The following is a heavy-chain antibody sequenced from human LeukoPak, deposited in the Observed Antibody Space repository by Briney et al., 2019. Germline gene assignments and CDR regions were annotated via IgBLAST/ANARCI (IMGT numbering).Heavy chain of an antibody. CDR2: IYYSGST. CDR1: GGSISSYY. D-gene: IGHD5-18*01. J-gene: IGHJ4*02. Sequence: SETLSLTCTVSGGSISSYYWSWIRQPPGKGLEWIGYIYYSGSTNYNPSLKSRVTISVDTSKNQFSLKLSSVTAADTAVYYCARAKAGGRGYSYGFDYWGQGTLVTVSS. CDR3: ARAKAGGRGYSYGFDY. V-gene: IGHV4-59*01.